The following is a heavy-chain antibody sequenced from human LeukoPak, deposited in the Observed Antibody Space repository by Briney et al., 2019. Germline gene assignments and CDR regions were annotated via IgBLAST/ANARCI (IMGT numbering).Heavy chain of an antibody. Sequence: SGGSLRLSCAASGFTFSSYAMSWVRQAPGKGLEWVSAISGSGGSTYYADSVKGRFTISRDNSKNTLYLQMNSLRAEDTAVYYCAKGRRGDYPQSALRYFDYWGQGTLVTVSS. J-gene: IGHJ4*02. CDR3: AKGRRGDYPQSALRYFDY. D-gene: IGHD4-17*01. CDR1: GFTFSSYA. V-gene: IGHV3-23*01. CDR2: ISGSGGST.